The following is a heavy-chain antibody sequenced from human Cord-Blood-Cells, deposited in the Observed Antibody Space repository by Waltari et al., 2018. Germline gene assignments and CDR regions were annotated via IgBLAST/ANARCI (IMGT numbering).Heavy chain of an antibody. CDR2: ISSSSSYI. J-gene: IGHJ4*02. D-gene: IGHD4-17*01. CDR1: GFTFRRYT. V-gene: IGHV3-21*01. Sequence: ELQLVESGGGLAKPGGSLRLSCSASGFTFRRYTMNWVRQAPGKGLEWVSSISSSSSYIYYADSVKGRFTISRDNAKNSLYLQMNSLRAEDTAVYYCARASRGDYFDYWGQGTLVTVSS. CDR3: ARASRGDYFDY.